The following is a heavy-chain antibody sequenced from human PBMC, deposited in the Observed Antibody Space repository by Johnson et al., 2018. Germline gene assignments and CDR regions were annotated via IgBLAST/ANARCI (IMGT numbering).Heavy chain of an antibody. V-gene: IGHV5-51*01. CDR3: TRVGSATRTDTFNWFEI. D-gene: IGHD1/OR15-1a*01. CDR1: GYRFSSYW. J-gene: IGHJ5*02. Sequence: VQLVESGPEVKKPGESLKISCKTSGYRFSSYWVAWVRQTSGKGLEWMGSIFAGDSDSRISLAFQGQVSLSVDRSTDTAYLHWSSLKASDRGIYFCTRVGSATRTDTFNWFEIWGQGTLVTVSS. CDR2: IFAGDSDS.